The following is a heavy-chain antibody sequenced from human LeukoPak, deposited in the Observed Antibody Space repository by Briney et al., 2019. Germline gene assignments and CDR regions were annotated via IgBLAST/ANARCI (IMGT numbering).Heavy chain of an antibody. CDR2: FDPEDGET. V-gene: IGHV1-24*01. J-gene: IGHJ2*01. CDR1: GYTLTELS. CDR3: ARPYCSGGDCLRYFDL. D-gene: IGHD2-15*01. Sequence: ASVKVSCKVSGYTLTELSMHWVRQAPGKGLEWMGGFDPEDGETIYAQKFQGRVTMTRSTSISTAYMELSSLRSEDTAVYYCARPYCSGGDCLRYFDLWGRGTLITVSS.